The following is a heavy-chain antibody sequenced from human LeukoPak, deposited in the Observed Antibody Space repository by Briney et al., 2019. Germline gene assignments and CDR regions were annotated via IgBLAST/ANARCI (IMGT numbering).Heavy chain of an antibody. CDR3: ARAGTYYYGSGRYDY. J-gene: IGHJ4*02. V-gene: IGHV4-59*01. D-gene: IGHD3-10*01. CDR1: GGSISSYY. Sequence: PSETLSLTCTVSGGSISSYYWSWIRQPPGKGLEWIGYIYYSGSTNYNPSLKSRVTISVDTSKNQFSLKLSSVTAADTAVYYCARAGTYYYGSGRYDYWGQGTLVTVSS. CDR2: IYYSGST.